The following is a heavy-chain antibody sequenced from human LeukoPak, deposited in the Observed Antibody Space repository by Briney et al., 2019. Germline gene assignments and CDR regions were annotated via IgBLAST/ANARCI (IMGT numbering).Heavy chain of an antibody. Sequence: ASVKVSCKASGYTFTNHYMHWVRQAPGQGLEWLGLISPSGDKTWNAQKFQGRVTMTRDMSTSTVYMELSSLRSEDTAVYYCAREGSSILWWSAAFDIWGQGTMVTVSS. J-gene: IGHJ3*02. V-gene: IGHV1-46*01. CDR3: AREGSSILWWSAAFDI. CDR1: GYTFTNHY. D-gene: IGHD2-21*01. CDR2: ISPSGDKT.